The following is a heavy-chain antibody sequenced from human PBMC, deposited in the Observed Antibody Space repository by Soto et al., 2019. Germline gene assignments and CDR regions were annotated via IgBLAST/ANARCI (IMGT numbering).Heavy chain of an antibody. D-gene: IGHD2-2*01. CDR1: GQSFSGHT. CDR3: ARGSGIAVIPGELEDVHYDY. CDR2: ISQSGST. J-gene: IGHJ4*02. Sequence: QVQLQQWGAGLLKPSETLSLTCAVYGQSFSGHTWSWIRQFPGKGLEWIGEISQSGSTYYNPSLKTRVTISADTSKNQFSLTLNSVTAADTGVFYCARGSGIAVIPGELEDVHYDYWGQGTLVSVSS. V-gene: IGHV4-34*01.